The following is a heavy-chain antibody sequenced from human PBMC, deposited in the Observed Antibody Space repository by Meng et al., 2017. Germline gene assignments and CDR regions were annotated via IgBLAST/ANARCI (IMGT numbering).Heavy chain of an antibody. D-gene: IGHD6-13*01. CDR3: AREPGYSGSWTDIDY. CDR2: ISYDGSNK. V-gene: IGHV3-30*01. J-gene: IGHJ4*02. Sequence: GESLKISCAASGFTFSSYAMHWVRQAPGKGLEWVAVISYDGSNKFYADSVKGRFTISRDNSKNTLYLQMNSLRGEDTAVYHCAREPGYSGSWTDIDYWGQGTLVTVSS. CDR1: GFTFSSYA.